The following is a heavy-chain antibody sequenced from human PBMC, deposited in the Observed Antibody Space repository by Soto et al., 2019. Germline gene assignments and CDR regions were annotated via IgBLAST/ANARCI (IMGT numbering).Heavy chain of an antibody. Sequence: EVPLVESGGGLVKPGGSLRLSRAVFGFTISAAWMSWVRPAPGKGLEWVARIKSESDGWALDYAAPVKGRFGVSRDDSRNTLFLQMNSLRDDDKGVYYCTTDRLQLAQFDNWGQGTLVSVSS. CDR1: GFTISAAW. J-gene: IGHJ4*02. V-gene: IGHV3-15*01. D-gene: IGHD6-6*01. CDR3: TTDRLQLAQFDN. CDR2: IKSESDGWAL.